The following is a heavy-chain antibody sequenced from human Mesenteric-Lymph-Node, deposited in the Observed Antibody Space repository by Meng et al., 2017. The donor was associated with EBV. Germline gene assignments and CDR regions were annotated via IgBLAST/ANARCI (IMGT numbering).Heavy chain of an antibody. V-gene: IGHV4-61*03. Sequence: QVQMKESGPGLVKPSETLSLTCNVSGDSVSSGNNYWSWIRQPPGKGLQWIGYIFSSGSTNYNPSFKSRVTISVDMSKNHFSLRLTSVTPADTAVYYCARGYGSGSYRYFDYWGQGTLVTVSS. CDR1: GDSVSSGNNY. CDR3: ARGYGSGSYRYFDY. D-gene: IGHD3-10*01. CDR2: IFSSGST. J-gene: IGHJ4*02.